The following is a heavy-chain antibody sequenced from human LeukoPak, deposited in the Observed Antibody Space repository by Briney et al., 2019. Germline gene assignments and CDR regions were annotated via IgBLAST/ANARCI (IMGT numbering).Heavy chain of an antibody. J-gene: IGHJ4*02. CDR3: ARSLPYGTTWYGRSDF. V-gene: IGHV3-7*03. Sequence: GGSLRLSCAASGFPFNAYWMTWVRQAPGKGLEWVASIRQDGDTKYYVDSVKGRFTISRDNAMNSLYLQMNSLRAEDTAIYYCARSLPYGTTWYGRSDFWGQGTLVTVSS. CDR2: IRQDGDTK. D-gene: IGHD6-13*01. CDR1: GFPFNAYW.